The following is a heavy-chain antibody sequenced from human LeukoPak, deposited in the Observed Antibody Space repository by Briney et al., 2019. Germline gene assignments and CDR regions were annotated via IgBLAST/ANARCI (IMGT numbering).Heavy chain of an antibody. D-gene: IGHD5-18*01. CDR3: ARDLSGIAGYTYGRGIDY. J-gene: IGHJ4*02. Sequence: GGSLRLSCAASGFTFSSYGMSWVRQAPGKGLEWVSAISGSGGSTYYADSVKGRFTISRDNSKNTLYLQMNSLRAEGTAVYYCARDLSGIAGYTYGRGIDYWGQGTLVTVSS. CDR2: ISGSGGST. V-gene: IGHV3-23*01. CDR1: GFTFSSYG.